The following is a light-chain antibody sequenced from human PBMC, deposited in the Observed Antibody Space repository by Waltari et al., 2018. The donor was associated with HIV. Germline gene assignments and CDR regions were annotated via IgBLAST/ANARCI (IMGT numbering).Light chain of an antibody. V-gene: IGKV2-28*01. J-gene: IGKJ1*01. CDR2: LAT. CDR1: ESLRHENGFKY. CDR3: MQSLRIPWT. Sequence: VVMIQSPRYLPVSFGEPASISCASTESLRHENGFKYLDWYLQRPGRTPQLLIHLATSRAFGVPTRFGGSASDTNFTLTISRVESGDVGLYYCMQSLRIPWTFGQGTRV.